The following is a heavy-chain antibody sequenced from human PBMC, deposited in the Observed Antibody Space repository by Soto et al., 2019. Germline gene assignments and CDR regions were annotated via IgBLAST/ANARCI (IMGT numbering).Heavy chain of an antibody. CDR2: IHHSGRT. CDR3: ARGVDSWSGYLF. J-gene: IGHJ4*02. D-gene: IGHD3-3*01. CDR1: GGSFDGYY. V-gene: IGHV4-34*01. Sequence: SETLSLTCALYGGSFDGYYWSWVRQSPGKGLEWIGDIHHSGRTKYNPSLKSRVSLSVDTSTKHFSLRLTSVTAADRGVYYCARGVDSWSGYLFWGQGTPVTVSS.